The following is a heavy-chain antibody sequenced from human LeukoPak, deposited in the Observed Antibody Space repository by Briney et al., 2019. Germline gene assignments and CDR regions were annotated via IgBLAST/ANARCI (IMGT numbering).Heavy chain of an antibody. CDR3: AKDDSYYDILTGYSRVNGMDV. CDR1: GFTFSSYA. CDR2: ISGSGGST. D-gene: IGHD3-9*01. J-gene: IGHJ6*02. V-gene: IGHV3-23*01. Sequence: QTGGSLRLSCAASGFTFSSYAMSWVRQAPGKGLEWVSAISGSGGSTYYADSVKGRFTISRDNSKNTLYLQMNSLRAEDAAVYYCAKDDSYYDILTGYSRVNGMDVWGQGTTVTVSS.